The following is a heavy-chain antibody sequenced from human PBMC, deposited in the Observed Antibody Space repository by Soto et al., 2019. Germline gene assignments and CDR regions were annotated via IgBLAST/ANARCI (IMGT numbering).Heavy chain of an antibody. V-gene: IGHV3-66*01. Sequence: EVQLVESGGGLVQPGGSLRLSCAASGFTVSSNYMSWVRQAPGKGLEWVSVIYSGGSTYYADSVKGRFTISRDNSKNTLYLQMNSLRAEDTAVYYCARAPLGYCSGGSCPPLDYWGQGTLVTVSS. CDR1: GFTVSSNY. CDR3: ARAPLGYCSGGSCPPLDY. D-gene: IGHD2-15*01. J-gene: IGHJ4*02. CDR2: IYSGGST.